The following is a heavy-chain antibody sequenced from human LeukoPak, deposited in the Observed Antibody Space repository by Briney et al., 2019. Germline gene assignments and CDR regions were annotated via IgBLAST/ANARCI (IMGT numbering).Heavy chain of an antibody. V-gene: IGHV1-2*02. Sequence: GASVKVSCKASGYTFTGYYMHWVGQTPGQGLEWMGWINPNSGGTNYAQKFQGRVTMTRDTSISTAYMELSRLRSDDTAVYFCARVDYSISSRDYWGQGTLVTVPS. CDR1: GYTFTGYY. CDR3: ARVDYSISSRDY. J-gene: IGHJ4*02. D-gene: IGHD6-6*01. CDR2: INPNSGGT.